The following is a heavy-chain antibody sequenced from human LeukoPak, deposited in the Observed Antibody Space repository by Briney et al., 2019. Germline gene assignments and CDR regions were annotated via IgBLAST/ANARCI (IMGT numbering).Heavy chain of an antibody. Sequence: GGSLRLPCAASGFTFSSYSMNWVRQAPGKGLEWVSSISSSSSYIYYADSVKGRFTISRDNAKNSLYLQMNSLRAEDTAVYYCARVVGPDYVWGSYRYTGIDYWGQGTLVTVSS. CDR1: GFTFSSYS. V-gene: IGHV3-21*01. CDR2: ISSSSSYI. CDR3: ARVVGPDYVWGSYRYTGIDY. D-gene: IGHD3-16*02. J-gene: IGHJ4*02.